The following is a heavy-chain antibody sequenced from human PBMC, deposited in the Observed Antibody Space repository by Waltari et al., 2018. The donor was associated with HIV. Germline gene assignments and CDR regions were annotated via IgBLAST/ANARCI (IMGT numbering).Heavy chain of an antibody. CDR2: FSPIFGTA. Sequence: QVQLVQSGAEVKKPGSSVKVSCKASGGTFSSYAISWVRQAPGQGLEWIGGFSPIFGTANYAQKFQGRVTITADESTSTAYMELSSLRSEDTAVYYCARDQGIAVAGAFDYWGQGTLVTVSS. D-gene: IGHD6-19*01. CDR1: GGTFSSYA. CDR3: ARDQGIAVAGAFDY. V-gene: IGHV1-69*01. J-gene: IGHJ4*02.